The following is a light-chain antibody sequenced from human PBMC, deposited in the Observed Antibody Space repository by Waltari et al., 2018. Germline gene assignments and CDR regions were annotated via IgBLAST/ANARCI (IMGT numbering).Light chain of an antibody. CDR2: RAS. J-gene: IGKJ4*01. CDR3: QQYYSPPLT. Sequence: IVMTQSPDSLTVPLGGRATSTCNASQSVLYRTTSKNYSSWYQQNPGQPPKLLIYRASTRESGVPDRFTGSGSWTDFTLTISTLQAEDVAVYYCQQYYSPPLTFGGGTKVEIK. CDR1: QSVLYRTTSKNY. V-gene: IGKV4-1*01.